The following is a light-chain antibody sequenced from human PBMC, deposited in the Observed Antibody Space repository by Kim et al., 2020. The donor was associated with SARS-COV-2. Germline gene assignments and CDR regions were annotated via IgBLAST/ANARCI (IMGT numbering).Light chain of an antibody. Sequence: CSPGERATLSSRASQSVSSSYLAWYQQKPGQAPRLLIYGASSRATGIPDRFSGSGSGTDFTLTISRLEPEDFAVYYCQQYGSSRTFGQGTKVDIK. CDR2: GAS. V-gene: IGKV3-20*01. CDR3: QQYGSSRT. CDR1: QSVSSSY. J-gene: IGKJ1*01.